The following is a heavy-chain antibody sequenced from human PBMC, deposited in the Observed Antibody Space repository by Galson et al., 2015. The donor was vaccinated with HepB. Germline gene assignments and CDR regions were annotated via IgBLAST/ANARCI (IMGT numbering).Heavy chain of an antibody. Sequence: SLRLSCAASGFTFSSYSMNWVRQAPGKGLEWVSSISSSRSYIYYADSVKGRFTISRDNAENSLYLQMNSLGAEDTAVYFCARDQGRWLQSEIRRPSGYFALWGRGTLVTVSS. CDR1: GFTFSSYS. J-gene: IGHJ2*01. V-gene: IGHV3-21*01. CDR2: ISSSRSYI. CDR3: ARDQGRWLQSEIRRPSGYFAL. D-gene: IGHD5-24*01.